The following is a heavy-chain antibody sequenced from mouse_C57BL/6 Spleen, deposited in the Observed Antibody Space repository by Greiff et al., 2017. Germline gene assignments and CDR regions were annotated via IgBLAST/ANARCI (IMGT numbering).Heavy chain of an antibody. J-gene: IGHJ2*01. CDR1: GYTFTSYT. CDR3: ASYKDYFDY. CDR2: INPSSGYT. V-gene: IGHV1-4*01. Sequence: VKLQESGAELARPGASVKMSCKASGYTFTSYTMHWVKQRPGQGLEWIGYINPSSGYTKYNQKFKDKATLTADKSSSTAYMQLSSLTSEDSAVYYCASYKDYFDYWGQGTTLTVSS. D-gene: IGHD1-3*01.